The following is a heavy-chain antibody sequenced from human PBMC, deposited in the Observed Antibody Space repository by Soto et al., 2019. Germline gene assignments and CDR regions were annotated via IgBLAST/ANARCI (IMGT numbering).Heavy chain of an antibody. J-gene: IGHJ6*02. CDR1: GGSISSYY. V-gene: IGHV4-59*08. CDR3: AKGLGFGELFSTSPQYYYYYGMDV. D-gene: IGHD3-10*01. Sequence: PSETLSLTCPVSGGSISSYYLSWIRQPPGKGLEWIGYIYYSGSTNYNPSLKSRVTISVDTSKNQFSLKLSSVTAADTAVYYCAKGLGFGELFSTSPQYYYYYGMDVWGQGTTVTVSS. CDR2: IYYSGST.